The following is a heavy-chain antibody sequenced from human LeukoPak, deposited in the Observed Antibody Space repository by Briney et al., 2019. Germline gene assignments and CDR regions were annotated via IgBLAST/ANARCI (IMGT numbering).Heavy chain of an antibody. D-gene: IGHD2-2*01. Sequence: EASVKVSCKAFGYTFTNYQMHWVRQAPGQGLEWMGIINPSGGITGYAQKFQGRVAMTRDTSTRTVYMELSSLRSEDTAVYYCARMVYCSSMSCSYFRYYMDVWGKGTTVTVSS. CDR1: GYTFTNYQ. J-gene: IGHJ6*03. V-gene: IGHV1-46*01. CDR2: INPSGGIT. CDR3: ARMVYCSSMSCSYFRYYMDV.